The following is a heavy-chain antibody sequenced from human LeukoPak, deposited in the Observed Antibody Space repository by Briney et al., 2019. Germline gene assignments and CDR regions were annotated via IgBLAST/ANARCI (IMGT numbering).Heavy chain of an antibody. CDR1: GFTFSSYA. D-gene: IGHD3-22*01. CDR3: ARVIVVVITEAFDI. V-gene: IGHV3-30*04. Sequence: GRSLRLSCAASGFTFSSYAMHWVRQAPGKGLEWVAVISYDGSNKYYADSVKGRFTISRDNSKNTLYLQMNSLRAEDTAVYYCARVIVVVITEAFDIWGKGTTVTISS. J-gene: IGHJ6*04. CDR2: ISYDGSNK.